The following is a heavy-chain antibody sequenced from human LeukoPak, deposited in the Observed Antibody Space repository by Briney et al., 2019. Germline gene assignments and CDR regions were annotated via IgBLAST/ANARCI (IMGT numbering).Heavy chain of an antibody. D-gene: IGHD3-10*01. Sequence: GSLRLSCSGSGISLSTYSMKWVRQASGEGLEWVSYITSTSGTIYYADSVKGRFTISRDNAKKSLFLQMNGLRAEDTAVYYCASPLSGSPFYWGQGTLVTVSS. CDR2: ITSTSGTI. CDR3: ASPLSGSPFY. V-gene: IGHV3-48*01. CDR1: GISLSTYS. J-gene: IGHJ4*02.